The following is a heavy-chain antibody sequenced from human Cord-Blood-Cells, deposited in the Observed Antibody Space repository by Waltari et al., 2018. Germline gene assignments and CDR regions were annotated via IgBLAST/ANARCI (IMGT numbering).Heavy chain of an antibody. D-gene: IGHD3-22*01. CDR1: GLTFTCSA. CDR3: AADGGAYDSSGYYFDY. Sequence: QMQLVQSGPEVKKPGTSVKVSCKAPGLTFTCSAVRWVSRALGQRLEWIGWIFVGSGNTNYAQKFQERVTITRDMSTSTAYMELSSLRSEDTAVYYCAADGGAYDSSGYYFDYWGQGTLVTVSS. J-gene: IGHJ4*02. CDR2: IFVGSGNT. V-gene: IGHV1-58*01.